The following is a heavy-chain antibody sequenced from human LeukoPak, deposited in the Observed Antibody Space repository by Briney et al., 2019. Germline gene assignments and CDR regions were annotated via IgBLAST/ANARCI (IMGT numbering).Heavy chain of an antibody. Sequence: GRSLRLSCAASGFTFSSYGMHGVRQAPGKGLEWVAAISYDGSKKYYADSVKGRFTISRDNSKNTLYLQMSSLRAEDTAVYYCAKGGYSGSAYFDYWGQGTLVTVPS. V-gene: IGHV3-30*18. CDR1: GFTFSSYG. CDR2: ISYDGSKK. J-gene: IGHJ4*02. CDR3: AKGGYSGSAYFDY. D-gene: IGHD5-12*01.